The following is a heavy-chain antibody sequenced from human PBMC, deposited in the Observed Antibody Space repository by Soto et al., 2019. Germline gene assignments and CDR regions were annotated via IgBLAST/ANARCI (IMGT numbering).Heavy chain of an antibody. CDR2: IYAGGSTT. D-gene: IGHD6-19*01. CDR3: EKRPVAGINY. Sequence: PVGSLRLSCAASGFTFSSYVMNWVRQAPGKGLEWVSGIYAGGSTTSYADSVKGRFTISRDNSKNTLYLQMNSLRAEDTAVYYCEKRPVAGINYWGQGTLVTVSS. J-gene: IGHJ4*02. CDR1: GFTFSSYV. V-gene: IGHV3-23*01.